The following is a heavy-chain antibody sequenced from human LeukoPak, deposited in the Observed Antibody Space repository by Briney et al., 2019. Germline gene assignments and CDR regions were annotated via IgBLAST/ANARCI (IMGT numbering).Heavy chain of an antibody. D-gene: IGHD4-23*01. CDR2: IYYSGST. J-gene: IGHJ4*02. CDR3: ARQVQDYGGIFDY. Sequence: KPSETLSLTCSVSGASVSDYWWSWIRQPPGKGLEWIGYIYYSGSTNYNPSLKSRVTISVDTSKNQFSLKLSSVTAADTAVYYCARQVQDYGGIFDYWGQGTLVTVSS. CDR1: GASVSDYW. V-gene: IGHV4-59*08.